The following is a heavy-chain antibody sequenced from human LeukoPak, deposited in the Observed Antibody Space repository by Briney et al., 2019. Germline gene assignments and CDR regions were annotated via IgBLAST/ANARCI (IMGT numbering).Heavy chain of an antibody. Sequence: QPGGSLRLSCAASGSTFSSYWMHWVRQAPGKGLVWVSRINSDGSSTNYADSVKGRFTISRDNAKNTLYLQMNSLRAEDTAIYYCARDRAADRDGMDVWGKGTTVTVSS. CDR2: INSDGSST. V-gene: IGHV3-74*01. J-gene: IGHJ6*04. CDR1: GSTFSSYW. CDR3: ARDRAADRDGMDV.